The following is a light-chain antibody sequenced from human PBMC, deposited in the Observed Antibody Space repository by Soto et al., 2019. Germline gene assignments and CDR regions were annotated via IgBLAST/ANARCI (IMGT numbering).Light chain of an antibody. CDR3: SSHAGSKNVV. Sequence: QSALTQPPSASGSPGQSGTISCTGTSSDVGGYNYVSWYQHHPGKAPKLMIYEVSKRPSGVPDRFSGSKSGNTASLTVSGLQAEDEADYYCSSHAGSKNVVFGGGTKLTVL. CDR1: SSDVGGYNY. CDR2: EVS. J-gene: IGLJ2*01. V-gene: IGLV2-8*01.